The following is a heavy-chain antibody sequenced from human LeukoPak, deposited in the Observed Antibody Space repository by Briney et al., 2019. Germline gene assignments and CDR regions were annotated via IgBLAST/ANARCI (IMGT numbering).Heavy chain of an antibody. V-gene: IGHV4-34*01. CDR3: ARQEDFDY. CDR1: GGSFRGYY. J-gene: IGHJ4*02. CDR2: INHSGST. Sequence: PSETLSLTCAVYGGSFRGYYWGWIRQPPGKGLEWIGEINHSGSTNYNPSLKSRVTISVDTSKNQFSLKLSSVTAADTAVYYCARQEDFDYWGQGTLVTVSS.